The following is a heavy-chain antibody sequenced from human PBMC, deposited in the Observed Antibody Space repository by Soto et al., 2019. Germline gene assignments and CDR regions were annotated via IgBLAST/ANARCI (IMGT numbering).Heavy chain of an antibody. Sequence: EVQLVESGGGLVKPGGSLRLFCAASGFTFSSYSMNWVRQAPGKGLEWVSSISSSSSYTYYADSVKGRFTISRDNAKNSLYLQMNSLRAEDTAVYYCARDFGRGDYVVGGGDYWGQGTLVTVSS. CDR3: ARDFGRGDYVVGGGDY. D-gene: IGHD4-17*01. V-gene: IGHV3-21*01. CDR1: GFTFSSYS. CDR2: ISSSSSYT. J-gene: IGHJ4*02.